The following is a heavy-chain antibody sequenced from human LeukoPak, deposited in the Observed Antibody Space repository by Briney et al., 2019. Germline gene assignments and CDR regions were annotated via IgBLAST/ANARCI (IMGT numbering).Heavy chain of an antibody. D-gene: IGHD1-20*01. CDR1: GFTFSSYA. Sequence: PGGSLRLSCAASGFTFSSYAMHWVRQAPGKGLEWVAVISYDGSNKYYVDSVKGRFTISRDNSKNTLYLQMNSLRAEDTAVYYCAKGLTGTTWFADYWGQGTLVTVSS. V-gene: IGHV3-30*04. J-gene: IGHJ4*02. CDR2: ISYDGSNK. CDR3: AKGLTGTTWFADY.